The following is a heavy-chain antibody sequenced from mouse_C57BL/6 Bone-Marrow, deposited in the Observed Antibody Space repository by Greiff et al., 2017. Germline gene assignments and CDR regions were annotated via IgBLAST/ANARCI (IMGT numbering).Heavy chain of an antibody. Sequence: QVQLQQSGAELVKPGASVKLSCKASGYTFTSYWMHWVKQRPGQGLEWIGMIHPNSGSTNYNEKFKSKATLTVDKSSSTAYMQLGSLTSVGSAVYYCARHEYDGAWFAYWGQGTLVTVSA. CDR3: ARHEYDGAWFAY. V-gene: IGHV1-64*01. CDR2: IHPNSGST. D-gene: IGHD2-4*01. J-gene: IGHJ3*01. CDR1: GYTFTSYW.